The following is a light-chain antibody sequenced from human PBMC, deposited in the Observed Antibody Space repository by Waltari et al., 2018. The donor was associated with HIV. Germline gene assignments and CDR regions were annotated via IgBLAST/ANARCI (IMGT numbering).Light chain of an antibody. Sequence: QSALTQPRSVSGSPGQSVTISCTGTSSDVGGYNYVSWYQHPPGRAPKLMISDVRKRPSGVPDRFSGSKSGNPASLTISGLQAEDEADYYCCSYAGSYTLVFGGGTKLTVL. CDR1: SSDVGGYNY. V-gene: IGLV2-11*01. J-gene: IGLJ3*02. CDR2: DVR. CDR3: CSYAGSYTLV.